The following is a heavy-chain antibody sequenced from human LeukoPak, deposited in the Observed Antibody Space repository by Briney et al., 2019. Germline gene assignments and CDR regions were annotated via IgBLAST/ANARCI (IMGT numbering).Heavy chain of an antibody. CDR1: GFTFSSYG. CDR2: IRYDGSNK. V-gene: IGHV3-30*02. Sequence: GGSLRLSCAASGFTFSSYGMHWVRQAPGKGLEWVAFIRYDGSNKYYADSVKGRFTISRDNSKNTPYLQMNSLRAEDTAVYYCAKDSAGYYDSSGSNFFDYWGQGTLVTVSS. CDR3: AKDSAGYYDSSGSNFFDY. J-gene: IGHJ4*02. D-gene: IGHD3-22*01.